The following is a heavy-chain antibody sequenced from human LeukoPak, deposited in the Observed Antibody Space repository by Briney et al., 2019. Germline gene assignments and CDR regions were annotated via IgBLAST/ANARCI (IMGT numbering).Heavy chain of an antibody. CDR3: ARAGIGYSSGWYDPLFDY. CDR2: INTNTGNP. V-gene: IGHV7-4-1*02. Sequence: ASVKVSCKASGYTFTSYDITWLRQAPGQGLEWMGWINTNTGNPTYAQGFTGRFVFSLDTSVSTAYLQISSLKAEDTAVYYCARAGIGYSSGWYDPLFDYWGQGTLVTVSS. CDR1: GYTFTSYD. D-gene: IGHD6-19*01. J-gene: IGHJ4*02.